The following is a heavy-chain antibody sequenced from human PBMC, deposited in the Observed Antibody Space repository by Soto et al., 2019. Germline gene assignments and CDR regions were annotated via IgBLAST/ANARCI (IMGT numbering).Heavy chain of an antibody. CDR3: LGSGTCG. V-gene: IGHV3-7*02. CDR2: ISPDGSQK. D-gene: IGHD3-10*01. Sequence: EVQVVESGGGLVQPGGSLRLSCTASGITLRNHWMNWVRQAPGQGLEWVANISPDGSQKNYVDSVKGRFTISRDDSMNLAYLQMDSLREEETAVYYCLGSGTCGWGQGTLVTVSS. J-gene: IGHJ4*02. CDR1: GITLRNHW.